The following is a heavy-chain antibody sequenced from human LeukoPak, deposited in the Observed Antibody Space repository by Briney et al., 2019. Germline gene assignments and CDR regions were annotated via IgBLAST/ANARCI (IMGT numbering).Heavy chain of an antibody. D-gene: IGHD3-10*01. V-gene: IGHV4-34*01. J-gene: IGHJ4*02. Sequence: SETLSLTCAVYGGSFSGYYWSWIRQPPGKGLEWIGYIYHSGRTYYNPSLKSRVTISIDRSKNQFSLRLSSVTAADTAVYYRARGGGEEFGEYDVFDYWGQGTLVTVSS. CDR1: GGSFSGYY. CDR2: IYHSGRT. CDR3: ARGGGEEFGEYDVFDY.